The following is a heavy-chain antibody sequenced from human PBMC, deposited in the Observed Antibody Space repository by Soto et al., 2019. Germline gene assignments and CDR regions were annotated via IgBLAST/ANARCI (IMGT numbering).Heavy chain of an antibody. J-gene: IGHJ4*02. V-gene: IGHV4-59*08. CDR1: GGSISSYY. Sequence: PSETLSLTCTVSGGSISSYYWSWIRQPPGKGLEWIGYIYYSGSTNYNLSLKSRVTVSVDTSKNQFSLKLSSVTAADTAVYYCASLLDKSGGSWTFDYWGQGTLVTVSS. D-gene: IGHD2-15*01. CDR3: ASLLDKSGGSWTFDY. CDR2: IYYSGST.